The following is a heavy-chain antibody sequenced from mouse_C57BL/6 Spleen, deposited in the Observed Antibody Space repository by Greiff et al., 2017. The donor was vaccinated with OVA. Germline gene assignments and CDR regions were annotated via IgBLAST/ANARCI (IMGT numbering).Heavy chain of an antibody. J-gene: IGHJ2*01. CDR1: GFNIKDDY. CDR3: TTLITTVVATDY. Sequence: EVKVVESGAELVRPGASVKLSCTASGFNIKDDYMHWVKQRPEQGLEWIGWIDPENGDTEYASKFQGKATITADTSSNTAYLQLSSLTSEDTAVYYCTTLITTVVATDYWGQGTTLTVSS. D-gene: IGHD1-1*01. CDR2: IDPENGDT. V-gene: IGHV14-4*01.